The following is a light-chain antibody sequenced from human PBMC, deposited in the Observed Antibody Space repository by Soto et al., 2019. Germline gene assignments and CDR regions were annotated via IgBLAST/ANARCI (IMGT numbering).Light chain of an antibody. V-gene: IGKV3-20*01. CDR3: QQYDGSPRT. CDR1: QSVSSTY. CDR2: GAS. Sequence: EIVLTQSPGTLSLSPGERATLSCRASQSVSSTYLAWYQQKPGQAPRLLIYGASSRATGIPDRFSGSGSGTDFTLTISRLEPEEFAVYYCQQYDGSPRTFGQGTKVDIK. J-gene: IGKJ1*01.